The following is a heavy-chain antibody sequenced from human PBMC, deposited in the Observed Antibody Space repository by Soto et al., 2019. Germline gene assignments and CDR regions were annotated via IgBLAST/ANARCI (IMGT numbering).Heavy chain of an antibody. D-gene: IGHD2-2*01. Sequence: QVQLVESGGGVVQPGTSLRLSCVASGFTFSSYAMNWVRQAPGKGLEWVALISYDGSNKYYADSVKRRFTISRDSSKNTLYLQMNSLRDADTAFYYCGRCSSTSCHLGSDYWGQGTLVTVSS. V-gene: IGHV3-30-3*01. CDR1: GFTFSSYA. J-gene: IGHJ4*02. CDR2: ISYDGSNK. CDR3: GRCSSTSCHLGSDY.